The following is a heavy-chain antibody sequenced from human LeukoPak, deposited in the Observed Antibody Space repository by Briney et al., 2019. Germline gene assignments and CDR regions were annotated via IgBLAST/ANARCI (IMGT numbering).Heavy chain of an antibody. J-gene: IGHJ4*02. CDR1: GASLSSSY. D-gene: IGHD3-22*01. CDR2: IYHTGST. CDR3: ARGYFDSRGYSNAFDY. V-gene: IGHV4-59*01. Sequence: SETLSLTSAVSGASLSSSYWSSIRQSPRKGLEWIGYIYHTGSTKYNPSLASRVTISVNTSKNQFSLKLTSVTAADTAVYYCARGYFDSRGYSNAFDYWGQGALVTVSS.